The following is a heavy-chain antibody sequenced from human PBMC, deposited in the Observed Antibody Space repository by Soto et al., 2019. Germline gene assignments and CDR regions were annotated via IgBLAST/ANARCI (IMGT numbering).Heavy chain of an antibody. CDR1: GFIFSGHL. J-gene: IGHJ4*02. CDR2: ISAGSLFI. Sequence: GGSLRLSCAASGFIFSGHLMSWVRQAPGKGLEWVSSISAGSLFIYQPDSMKGRFTISRDDARNSVYLHMSGLTAEDTAVYYCARSPGVGVRGAYWGQGTLVTVSS. D-gene: IGHD3-16*01. V-gene: IGHV3-21*01. CDR3: ARSPGVGVRGAY.